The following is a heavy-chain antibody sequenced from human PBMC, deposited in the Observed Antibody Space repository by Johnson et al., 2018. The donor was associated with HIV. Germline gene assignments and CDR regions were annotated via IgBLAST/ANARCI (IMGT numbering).Heavy chain of an antibody. D-gene: IGHD5-24*01. J-gene: IGHJ3*02. CDR3: AKDRDAYTLSTDAFDI. V-gene: IGHV3-30*04. CDR1: EFTFSSYA. CDR2: VSYDGSNK. Sequence: VQLMESGGGVVQPGRSLRLSCAASEFTFSSYAMHWVRQAPGKGLEWVAVVSYDGSNKYYADSVKGRFTISRDNSKNTLYLQMNSLRAEDTAVYYCAKDRDAYTLSTDAFDIWGQGTMVTVSS.